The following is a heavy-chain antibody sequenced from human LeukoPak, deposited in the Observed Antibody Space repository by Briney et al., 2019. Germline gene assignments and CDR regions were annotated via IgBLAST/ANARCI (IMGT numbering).Heavy chain of an antibody. Sequence: GGSLRLSCAASGFTFRAYGMHWVRQAPGKGLEWVAVISNDGSIKHYADSVKGRFTISRDNSKNSLYLQMTSLRSEDTALYYCAKRLAVTGNHAFDVWGQGTMVTVSS. J-gene: IGHJ3*01. CDR3: AKRLAVTGNHAFDV. D-gene: IGHD6-13*01. CDR1: GFTFRAYG. V-gene: IGHV3-30*18. CDR2: ISNDGSIK.